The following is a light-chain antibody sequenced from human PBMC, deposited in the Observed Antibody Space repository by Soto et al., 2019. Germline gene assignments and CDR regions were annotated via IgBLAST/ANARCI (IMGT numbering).Light chain of an antibody. CDR2: SND. V-gene: IGLV1-47*02. Sequence: QSVLTQPPSASGTPGQTVTISCSGSSFNIGFNYVYWYQQLPGMAPKLLIHSNDERPSGVPDRFSGSKSGTSASLAISGLRSEDEAEYYCAAWDDSLSGGVFGTGPKVTV. J-gene: IGLJ1*01. CDR3: AAWDDSLSGGV. CDR1: SFNIGFNY.